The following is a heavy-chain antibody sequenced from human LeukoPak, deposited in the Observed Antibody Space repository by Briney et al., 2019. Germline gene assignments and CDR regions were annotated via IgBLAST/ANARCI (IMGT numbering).Heavy chain of an antibody. CDR3: ARGSSIVTSTIDWFDP. J-gene: IGHJ5*02. D-gene: IGHD6-6*01. V-gene: IGHV1-2*02. CDR2: INPNSGGT. Sequence: ASVKVSCNSSGYTFTGYYMHLVRQAPGQGLEWMGWINPNSGGTHYAQKFQGRVTMTRDTSINTAYMELSRLRSDDTAIYYCARGSSIVTSTIDWFDPWGQGALVAVSS. CDR1: GYTFTGYY.